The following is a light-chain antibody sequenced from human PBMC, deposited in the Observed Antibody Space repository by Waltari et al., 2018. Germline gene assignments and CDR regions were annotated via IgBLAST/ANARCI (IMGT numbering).Light chain of an antibody. CDR2: DAS. CDR3: QQYSSFST. V-gene: IGKV1-5*01. CDR1: HTIRGW. J-gene: IGKJ1*01. Sequence: DIQITQSPSMLSASFGARVTIPCRASHTIRGWLAWYQLKPGLAPKLLIYDASNLGGGVPSRFSGSGFGTNFTLTISSLQPDDFATYYCQQYSSFSTFGLGTKV.